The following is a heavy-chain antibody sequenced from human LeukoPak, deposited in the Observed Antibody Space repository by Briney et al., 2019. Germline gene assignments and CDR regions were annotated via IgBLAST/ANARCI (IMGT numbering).Heavy chain of an antibody. J-gene: IGHJ4*02. CDR3: AKVAYYEILKSWFDY. D-gene: IGHD3-9*01. V-gene: IGHV3-23*01. CDR2: ISSSGGRT. CDR1: GFTFSNYG. Sequence: GGSLRLSCAASGFTFSNYGMHWVRQAPGKGLEWVSAISSSGGRTDNADSVKGRFTISRDNSKNTLYLQMNSLRAEDTAVYYCAKVAYYEILKSWFDYWGQGTLVTVSS.